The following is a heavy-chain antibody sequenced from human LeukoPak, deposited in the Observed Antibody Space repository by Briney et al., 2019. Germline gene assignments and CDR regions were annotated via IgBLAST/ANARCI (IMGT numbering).Heavy chain of an antibody. V-gene: IGHV3-11*03. CDR3: ARSRYSSSWYGLLDY. Sequence: GGSLRLSCAASGFTFSDYSMSWIRQAPGKGLEWVSYISSSSSYTSYADSVKGRFTISRDNAKNSLYLQMNSLRAEDTAVYYCARSRYSSSWYGLLDYWGQGTLVTVSS. D-gene: IGHD6-13*01. J-gene: IGHJ4*02. CDR2: ISSSSSYT. CDR1: GFTFSDYS.